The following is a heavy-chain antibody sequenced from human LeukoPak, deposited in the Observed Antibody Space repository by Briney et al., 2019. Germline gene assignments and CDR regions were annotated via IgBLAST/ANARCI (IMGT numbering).Heavy chain of an antibody. Sequence: GGSLRLSCAASGFTFSSYAMSWVRQAPGKGLEWVSVIYSGGSTYYADSVKGRFTISRDNSKNTLYLQMNSLRAEDTAVYYCARRFGYWGQGTLVTVSS. V-gene: IGHV3-66*04. CDR3: ARRFGY. J-gene: IGHJ4*02. CDR1: GFTFSSYA. CDR2: IYSGGST.